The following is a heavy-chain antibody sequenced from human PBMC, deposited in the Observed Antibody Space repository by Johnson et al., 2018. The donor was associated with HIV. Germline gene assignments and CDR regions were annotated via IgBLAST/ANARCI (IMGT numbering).Heavy chain of an antibody. Sequence: QVQLVESGGGLVKPGGSLILSCKASGFTFSDYFMSWIRQAPGKGLECISYISSSCSSIYYTDSLKGRFTISRDNAKNSLYLQMNSLKTEDTALYYCTTDVPGGPYYNAFDIWGQGTMVTVSS. V-gene: IGHV3-11*01. D-gene: IGHD1-26*01. CDR3: TTDVPGGPYYNAFDI. J-gene: IGHJ3*02. CDR1: GFTFSDYF. CDR2: ISSSCSSI.